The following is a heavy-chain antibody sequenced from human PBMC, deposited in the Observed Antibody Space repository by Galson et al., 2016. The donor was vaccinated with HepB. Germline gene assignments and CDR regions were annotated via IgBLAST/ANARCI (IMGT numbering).Heavy chain of an antibody. CDR2: IDPNDSYA. CDR1: GSSFPRYW. J-gene: IGHJ6*02. Sequence: QSGAYVTKPGESLRISCKGSGSSFPRYWISWVRQMPGKGLEWVGRIDPNDSYASYSPSFQGHVTISADKSINTAYLQWSSLKASDTAMYYCARHYYDILTGYYTLRGLDVWGQGTTVTVSS. D-gene: IGHD3-9*01. CDR3: ARHYYDILTGYYTLRGLDV. V-gene: IGHV5-10-1*01.